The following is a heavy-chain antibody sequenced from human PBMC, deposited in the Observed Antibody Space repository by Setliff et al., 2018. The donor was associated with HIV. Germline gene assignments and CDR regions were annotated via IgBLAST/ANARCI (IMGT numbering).Heavy chain of an antibody. V-gene: IGHV4-59*01. D-gene: IGHD2-15*01. CDR2: IYRYGSP. CDR3: ARGGRSDGYHIAS. Sequence: SETLSLTCTVSGGSISSYFWTWIRQSPEKGLEWIGYIYRYGSPNYNPSLQSRVTLSVDTSKNQFSLTLTSVTAADTAVYYCARGGRSDGYHIASWGQGILVPVYS. CDR1: GGSISSYF. J-gene: IGHJ4*02.